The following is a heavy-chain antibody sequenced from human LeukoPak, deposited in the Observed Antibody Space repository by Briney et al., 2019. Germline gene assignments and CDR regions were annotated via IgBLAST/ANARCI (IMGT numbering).Heavy chain of an antibody. CDR3: ARGRRSTTHYYYGMDV. D-gene: IGHD2-2*01. V-gene: IGHV4-34*01. CDR1: GGCFSGYY. Sequence: PSETLSLTCAVYGGCFSGYYWSWIRQPPGKGLEWIGEINHSGSTNYNPSLKSRVTISVDTSKNQFSLKLSSVTAADTAVYYCARGRRSTTHYYYGMDVWGKGTTVTVSS. J-gene: IGHJ6*04. CDR2: INHSGST.